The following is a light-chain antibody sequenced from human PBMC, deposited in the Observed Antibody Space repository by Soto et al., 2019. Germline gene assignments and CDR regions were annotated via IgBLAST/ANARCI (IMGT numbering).Light chain of an antibody. CDR2: KAS. CDR3: QQYNSYSSIT. CDR1: QHISIW. J-gene: IGKJ5*01. Sequence: DIQMTQSPSILSASVGDRVTITCRASQHISIWLAWYQQKPGKAPNLLIYKASHLENGVPSRFSGSGSGTEFTLTISSLQPDDFATYYCQQYNSYSSITFGQGTRLEIK. V-gene: IGKV1-5*03.